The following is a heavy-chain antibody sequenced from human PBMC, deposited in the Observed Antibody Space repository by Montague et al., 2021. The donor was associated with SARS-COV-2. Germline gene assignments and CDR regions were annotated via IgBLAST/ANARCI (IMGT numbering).Heavy chain of an antibody. Sequence: SETLSLTCAVSGDSVDNYWWSWIRQPPGKGLEWIGYIYFTGKTDYNPSLKSRVTISIDTSKNEISLTLNSVTAADTAVYYCARDLEGDYGGLDYWGQGTLVTVSS. V-gene: IGHV4-59*02. CDR2: IYFTGKT. CDR1: GDSVDNYW. J-gene: IGHJ4*02. CDR3: ARDLEGDYGGLDY. D-gene: IGHD4-23*01.